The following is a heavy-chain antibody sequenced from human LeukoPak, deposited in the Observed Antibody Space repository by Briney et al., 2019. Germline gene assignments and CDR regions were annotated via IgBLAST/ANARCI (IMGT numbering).Heavy chain of an antibody. D-gene: IGHD4/OR15-4a*01. CDR2: ISSSSSYI. J-gene: IGHJ3*01. V-gene: IGHV3-21*01. CDR3: ARRRYGEGFDV. CDR1: GFTFSSYS. Sequence: SGGSLRLSCAASGFTFSSYSMNWVRQAPGKGLEWVSSISSSSSYIYYADSVKGRFTISRDNAKNSLYLQMNSLSAEDTALFFCARRRYGEGFDVWGQGTMVTVSS.